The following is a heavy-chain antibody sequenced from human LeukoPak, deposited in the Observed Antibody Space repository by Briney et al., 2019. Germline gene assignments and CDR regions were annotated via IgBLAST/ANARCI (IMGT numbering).Heavy chain of an antibody. Sequence: GGSLRLSCAASGPTFSSHWVHWVRQAPGQGLVLVARINEDGSFVSYADPVKGRFTISRDNAKNTLYLQLNSLRADDTAVYYCVDFGINWGLSVWGQGATVTVSS. CDR1: GPTFSSHW. D-gene: IGHD7-27*01. CDR3: VDFGINWGLSV. J-gene: IGHJ6*02. V-gene: IGHV3-74*01. CDR2: INEDGSFV.